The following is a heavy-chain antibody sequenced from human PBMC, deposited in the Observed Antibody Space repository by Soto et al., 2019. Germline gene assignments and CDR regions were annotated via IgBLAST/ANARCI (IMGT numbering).Heavy chain of an antibody. CDR3: TRAQYSSGWYSPGIYYYGMDV. CDR2: IRSKAYGGTT. V-gene: IGHV3-49*05. J-gene: IGHJ6*02. Sequence: EVQLVESGGGLVKPGRSLRLSCTASGFTFGDYAMSWFRQAPGKGLEWVGFIRSKAYGGTTEYAASVKGRFTISRDDSKSIAYLQMNSLKTEDTAVYYCTRAQYSSGWYSPGIYYYGMDVWGQGTTVTVSS. D-gene: IGHD6-19*01. CDR1: GFTFGDYA.